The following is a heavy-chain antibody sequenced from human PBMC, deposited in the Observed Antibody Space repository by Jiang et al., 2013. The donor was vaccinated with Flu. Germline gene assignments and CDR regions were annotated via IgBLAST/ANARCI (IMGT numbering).Heavy chain of an antibody. Sequence: SGAEVKKPGSSVKVSCKASGGTFSSYAISWVRQAPGQGLEWMGGIIPIFGTANYAQKFQGRVTITADESTSTAYMELSSLRSEDTAVYYCASVVPAAMTPDHYYYYMDVWGKGTTVTVSS. J-gene: IGHJ6*03. CDR2: IIPIFGTA. V-gene: IGHV1-69*01. CDR1: GGTFSSYA. D-gene: IGHD2-2*01. CDR3: ASVVPAAMTPDHYYYYMDV.